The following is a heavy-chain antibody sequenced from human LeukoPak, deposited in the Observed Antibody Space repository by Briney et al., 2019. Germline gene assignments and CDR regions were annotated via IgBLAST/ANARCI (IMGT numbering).Heavy chain of an antibody. J-gene: IGHJ6*03. V-gene: IGHV4-30-2*01. CDR1: GGSISSGGYY. CDR2: IYHSGST. Sequence: SETLSLTCTVSGGSISSGGYYWSWIRQPPGKGLEWIGYIYHSGSTYYNPSLKSRVTISVDRSKNQFSLKLSSVTAADTAVYYCARDGDSYYYYYMDVWGKGTTVTVSS. CDR3: ARDGDSYYYYYMDV. D-gene: IGHD3-16*01.